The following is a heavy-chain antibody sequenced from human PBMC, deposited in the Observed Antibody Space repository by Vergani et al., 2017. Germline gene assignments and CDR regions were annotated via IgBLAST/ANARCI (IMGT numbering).Heavy chain of an antibody. CDR1: GFTSSYYG. J-gene: IGHJ1*01. Sequence: QVHLVESGGGVGQPGRSLRLSCVVSGFTSSYYGMHWVRPASGKGLEWVAVISYDGTQKYYADSVKGRLTISRDNSKSTLYLQMNSLRTEDTAVYYCATKSCGTPGCQIGYFREWGQGTLVTVSS. D-gene: IGHD2-15*01. CDR2: ISYDGTQK. V-gene: IGHV3-30*03. CDR3: ATKSCGTPGCQIGYFRE.